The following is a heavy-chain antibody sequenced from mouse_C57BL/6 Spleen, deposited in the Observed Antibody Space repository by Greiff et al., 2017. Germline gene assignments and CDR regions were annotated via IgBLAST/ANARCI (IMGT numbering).Heavy chain of an antibody. CDR2: FYPGSGSI. D-gene: IGHD1-1*01. V-gene: IGHV1-62-2*01. CDR3: ARHEGGYYYGSSYEYFDV. J-gene: IGHJ1*03. Sequence: VQLQQSGAELVKPGASVKLSCKASGYTFTEYTIHWVKQRSGQGLEWIGWFYPGSGSIKYNEKFKDKATLTADKSSGTVYMDLSILTSEDSAVYFCARHEGGYYYGSSYEYFDVWGTGTTVTVSS. CDR1: GYTFTEYT.